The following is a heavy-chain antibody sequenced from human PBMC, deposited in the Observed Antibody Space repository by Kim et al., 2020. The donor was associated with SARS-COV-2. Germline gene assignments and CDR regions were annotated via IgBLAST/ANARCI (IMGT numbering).Heavy chain of an antibody. Sequence: GGSLRLSCAASGFTFSSSAMHWVRQAPGKGLEWVVVMSYDGSKRYYADSVRGRFTISRDNSKNTLYLQMNSLRPEDTAVYYCARGGWSQPEDAFDIWGQG. CDR1: GFTFSSSA. CDR3: ARGGWSQPEDAFDI. J-gene: IGHJ3*02. V-gene: IGHV3-30*04. CDR2: MSYDGSKR. D-gene: IGHD1-1*01.